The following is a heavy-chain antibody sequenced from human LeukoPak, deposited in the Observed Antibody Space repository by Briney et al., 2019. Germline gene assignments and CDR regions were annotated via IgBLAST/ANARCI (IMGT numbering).Heavy chain of an antibody. D-gene: IGHD5-12*01. Sequence: GASVKVSCKASGYTFTSYAMHWVRQAPGQRLEWMGWINAGNGNTKYSQKFQGRVTITRDTSASTAYMELSSLRPEDTAVYYCARMAGVRVATYRGPNNWFDPWGQGTLVTVSS. CDR1: GYTFTSYA. V-gene: IGHV1-3*01. CDR2: INAGNGNT. J-gene: IGHJ5*02. CDR3: ARMAGVRVATYRGPNNWFDP.